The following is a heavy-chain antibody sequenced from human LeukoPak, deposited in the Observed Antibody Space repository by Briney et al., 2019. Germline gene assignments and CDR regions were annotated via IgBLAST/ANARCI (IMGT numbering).Heavy chain of an antibody. J-gene: IGHJ4*02. CDR3: ARHKYSSSWYFYDY. CDR2: IYYSGST. CDR1: GGSTSSYY. Sequence: SETLSLTCSVSGGSTSSYYWSWIRQPPGKGLEWIGYIYYSGSTKYNPSLESRVTISVDTSKNQFSLKLSSVTAADTAVYYCARHKYSSSWYFYDYWGQGTLVTVSS. D-gene: IGHD6-13*01. V-gene: IGHV4-59*08.